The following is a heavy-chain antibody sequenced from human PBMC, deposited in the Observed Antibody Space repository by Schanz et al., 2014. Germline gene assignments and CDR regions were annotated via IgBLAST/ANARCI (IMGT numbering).Heavy chain of an antibody. CDR3: ARDRDAGGYDS. D-gene: IGHD2-8*02. CDR1: GFTVSAYS. CDR2: ISSSGGHI. V-gene: IGHV3-21*02. J-gene: IGHJ5*01. Sequence: EVQVVESGGGLVRPGGSLRLSCSGFTVSAYSANWVRQAPGKGLEWVSSISSSGGHIYYADSVKGRFTISRDNAKNSVYLQMHSLRAEDTALYYCARDRDAGGYDSWGQGTLVTVSS.